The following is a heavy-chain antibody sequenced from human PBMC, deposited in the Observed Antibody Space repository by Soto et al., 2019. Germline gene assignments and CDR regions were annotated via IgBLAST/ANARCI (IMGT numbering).Heavy chain of an antibody. Sequence: QVQLVESVGGVVQPGRSLRVSCAASGITISNYFMYWVRQAPGKGLEWVAAISYDGSNKHYSDSVKGRFTISRDNSKNMLYLQMSSLGDEDTAVYYCVAGDQYYGMGVWGQGTTVAVSS. CDR1: GITISNYF. CDR3: VAGDQYYGMGV. D-gene: IGHD2-2*01. V-gene: IGHV3-30-3*01. CDR2: ISYDGSNK. J-gene: IGHJ6*02.